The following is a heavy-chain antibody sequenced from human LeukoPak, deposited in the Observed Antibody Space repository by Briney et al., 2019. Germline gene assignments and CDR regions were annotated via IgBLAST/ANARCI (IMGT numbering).Heavy chain of an antibody. CDR2: ISSSGSTI. CDR3: AELGITMIGGV. Sequence: GGSLRLSCAASGFTFSRFSMNWVRQAPGKGLEWVSYISSSGSTIYYADSVKGRFTISRDNAKNSLYLQMNSLRAEDTAVYYCAELGITMIGGVWGKGTTVTISS. CDR1: GFTFSRFS. D-gene: IGHD3-10*02. V-gene: IGHV3-48*04. J-gene: IGHJ6*04.